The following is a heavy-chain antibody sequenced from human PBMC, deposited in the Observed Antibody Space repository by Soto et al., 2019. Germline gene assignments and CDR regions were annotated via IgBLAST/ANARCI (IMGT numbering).Heavy chain of an antibody. CDR1: GGSISSGGYY. CDR2: IYYSGST. J-gene: IGHJ4*02. Sequence: SETLSLTCTVSGGSISSGGYYWSWIRQHPGKGLEWIGYIYYSGSTYYNPSLKSRVTISVDTSKNQFSLKLSSVTAADTAVYYCARVGPLGPGGNYYFDYWGQGTLVTVSS. D-gene: IGHD3-10*01. V-gene: IGHV4-31*03. CDR3: ARVGPLGPGGNYYFDY.